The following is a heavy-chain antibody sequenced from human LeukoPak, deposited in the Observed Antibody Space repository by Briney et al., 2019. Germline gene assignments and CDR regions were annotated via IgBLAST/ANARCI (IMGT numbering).Heavy chain of an antibody. CDR3: ARATGYTNGWLDY. Sequence: SETLSLTFTVSGGSITDYYWGWIRQPPGKGLEWIGYDYYSGSSNYNPSLKSRVTISVDTSKNQFSLKMSSVTAADTAVYYCARATGYTNGWLDYWGQGTLVTVSS. J-gene: IGHJ4*02. V-gene: IGHV4-59*01. CDR1: GGSITDYY. CDR2: DYYSGSS. D-gene: IGHD6-19*01.